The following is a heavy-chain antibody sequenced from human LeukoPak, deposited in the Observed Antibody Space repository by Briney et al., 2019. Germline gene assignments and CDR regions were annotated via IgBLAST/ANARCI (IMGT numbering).Heavy chain of an antibody. CDR2: IYRDDST. CDR3: ARVGYDSGYDGAYYYYGMDV. V-gene: IGHV3-53*05. D-gene: IGHD5-12*01. CDR1: GFTVSSNY. Sequence: GGSLRLSCAASGFTVSSNYMSWVRQAPGKGLQCVSVIYRDDSTYYADSVTGRFTISRDNSKNMLYLQIDSLRAEDTAVYYCARVGYDSGYDGAYYYYGMDVWGQGTTVTVSS. J-gene: IGHJ6*02.